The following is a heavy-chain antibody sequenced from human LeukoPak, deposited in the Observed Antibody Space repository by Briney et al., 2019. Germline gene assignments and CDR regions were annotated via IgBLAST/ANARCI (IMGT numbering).Heavy chain of an antibody. D-gene: IGHD3-22*01. CDR2: IYYSGGT. Sequence: SETLSLTCTVSGGSISSSAYYWGWVRQPPGKGLEWIGSIYYSGGTYYNPSLKSRVTISVDTSKNQFSLKLSSVTAADTAVFYCARHLNYYDSSAQKAFDIWGQGTMVTVSS. J-gene: IGHJ3*02. CDR1: GGSISSSAYY. V-gene: IGHV4-39*01. CDR3: ARHLNYYDSSAQKAFDI.